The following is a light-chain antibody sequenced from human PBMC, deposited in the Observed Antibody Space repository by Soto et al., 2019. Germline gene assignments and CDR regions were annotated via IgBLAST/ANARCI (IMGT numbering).Light chain of an antibody. CDR2: GAS. CDR3: QQYNNWPRT. CDR1: QSVSSN. J-gene: IGKJ1*01. Sequence: EIVVTQSPATLSVSPGERATLSCRASQSVSSNLAWYQQKPGQAPRLLIYGASTRGTGIPARFSGSGSGTEFTLTISSLQSEDFAVYYCQQYNNWPRTFGQGTKVEIK. V-gene: IGKV3-15*01.